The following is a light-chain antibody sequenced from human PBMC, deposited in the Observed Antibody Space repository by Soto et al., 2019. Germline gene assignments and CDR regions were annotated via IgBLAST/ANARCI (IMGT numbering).Light chain of an antibody. CDR2: AAS. Sequence: DIQMTQSPSSVSASVGDRVTITGRASQCISAWLAWYQQKPGKAPKLLIYAASSLQSGVPSRFSGSGFGTDFTLTISSLQPEDFATYYCQQANSFPITFGQGTRLEIK. J-gene: IGKJ5*01. CDR3: QQANSFPIT. CDR1: QCISAW. V-gene: IGKV1D-12*01.